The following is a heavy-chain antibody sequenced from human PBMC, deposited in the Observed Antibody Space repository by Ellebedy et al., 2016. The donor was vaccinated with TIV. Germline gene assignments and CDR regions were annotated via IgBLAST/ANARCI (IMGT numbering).Heavy chain of an antibody. CDR1: GFSLSDYA. CDR2: ISATSRAT. J-gene: IGHJ6*02. D-gene: IGHD4-17*01. CDR3: AKNYLTVTPHYYLPLDV. Sequence: PGGSLRLSCAASGFSLSDYAITWVRQAPGKGLEWVSAISATSRATYYADSVRGRFTISRDTSKNTVFLQLTSLRAEDTAIYYCAKNYLTVTPHYYLPLDVWGHGTTVTVSS. V-gene: IGHV3-23*01.